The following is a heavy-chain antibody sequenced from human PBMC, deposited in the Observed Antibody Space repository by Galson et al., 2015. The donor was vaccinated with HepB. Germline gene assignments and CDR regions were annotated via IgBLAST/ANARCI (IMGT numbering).Heavy chain of an antibody. CDR1: GFNFNNHA. J-gene: IGHJ4*02. Sequence: SLRLSCAASGFNFNNHAMHWVRQAPGKGLEWVALVSYEGSKKYYADSVKGRFTISRDNSKNTVFLQMNSLKPEDSGVYYCVKDGHFLSIFGVVLRPNFDYWGQGSLVAVSS. D-gene: IGHD3-3*01. CDR3: VKDGHFLSIFGVVLRPNFDY. V-gene: IGHV3-30*18. CDR2: VSYEGSKK.